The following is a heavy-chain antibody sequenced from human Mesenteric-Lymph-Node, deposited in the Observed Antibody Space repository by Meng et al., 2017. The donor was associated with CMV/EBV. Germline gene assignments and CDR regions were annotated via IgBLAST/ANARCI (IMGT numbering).Heavy chain of an antibody. V-gene: IGHV1-8*01. CDR1: GYTFTSYD. J-gene: IGHJ5*02. CDR3: ASAVAVAGTRRRFWFDP. CDR2: MNPNSGNT. Sequence: ASVKVSCKASGYTFTSYDINWVRQATGQGLEWMGWMNPNSGNTGYAQKFQGRVTMTRNTSISTAYMELSSLSSEDTAVYYCASAVAVAGTRRRFWFDPWGQGTLVTVSS. D-gene: IGHD6-19*01.